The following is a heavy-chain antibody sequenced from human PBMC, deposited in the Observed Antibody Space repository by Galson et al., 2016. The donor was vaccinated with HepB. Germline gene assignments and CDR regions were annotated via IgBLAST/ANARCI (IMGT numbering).Heavy chain of an antibody. V-gene: IGHV3-74*01. CDR1: GFPLSSHW. D-gene: IGHD4-17*01. J-gene: IGHJ4*02. CDR3: AREEATVTTATDH. CDR2: TNEDGSRT. Sequence: SLRLSCAASGFPLSSHWMQWVRQAPGKGLVWVSRTNEDGSRTGYADSVKGRFTVSRDNAKNTVYLQMNSLRAEDTGVYYCAREEATVTTATDHWGQGTLVTVSS.